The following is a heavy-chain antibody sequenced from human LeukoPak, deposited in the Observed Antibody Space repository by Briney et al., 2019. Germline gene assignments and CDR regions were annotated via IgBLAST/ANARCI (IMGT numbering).Heavy chain of an antibody. D-gene: IGHD5-24*01. V-gene: IGHV4-39*07. CDR1: GGSISSSSYY. CDR3: ARNSRDGYNFLDY. Sequence: PSETLSLTCTVSGGSISSSSYYWGWVRQPPGKGLEWIGEIYHSGSTNYNPSLKSRVTISVDKSKNQFSLKLSSVTAADTAVYYCARNSRDGYNFLDYWGQGTLVTVSS. CDR2: IYHSGST. J-gene: IGHJ4*02.